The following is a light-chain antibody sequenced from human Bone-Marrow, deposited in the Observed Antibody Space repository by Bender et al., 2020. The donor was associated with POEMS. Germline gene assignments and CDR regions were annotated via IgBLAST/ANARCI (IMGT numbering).Light chain of an antibody. CDR2: NNS. V-gene: IGLV1-44*01. CDR1: SSKFGSYP. Sequence: QSVLTQPPSASGTPGQRVPISCSGSSSKFGSYPVNWYQQLPGAAPKLVIFNNSQRPSGVPDRFAGSNSGTSASLAISGLLCDDEADFYWATWDESLNGWVFGGGTKLTVL. J-gene: IGLJ3*02. CDR3: ATWDESLNGWV.